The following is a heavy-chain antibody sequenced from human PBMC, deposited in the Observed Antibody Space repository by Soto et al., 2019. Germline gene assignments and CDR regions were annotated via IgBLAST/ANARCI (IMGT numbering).Heavy chain of an antibody. J-gene: IGHJ4*02. Sequence: QVQLQESGPGLVKPSETLSLTCTVSGGSISSYYWSWIRQPPGKGLELIGYIYYSGSTKYNPSLKSRVTISVDTSKNQFSLKLSSVTAADTAVYYCARSDGRYWGQGTLVTVSS. CDR1: GGSISSYY. CDR3: ARSDGRY. CDR2: IYYSGST. V-gene: IGHV4-59*01.